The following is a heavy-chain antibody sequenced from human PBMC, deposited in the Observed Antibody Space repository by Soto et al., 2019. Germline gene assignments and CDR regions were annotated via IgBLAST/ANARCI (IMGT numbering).Heavy chain of an antibody. CDR3: ARDPSPYDFWSGSKRPYGLDV. Sequence: GGSLRLSCAASGFTFISYIINWVRQAPGRGLEWVSSISTSSSYKYYADSVKGRFTISRDNAKNSLYLQMNSLRAEDTAVYYCARDPSPYDFWSGSKRPYGLDVWGQGTTVTVSS. J-gene: IGHJ6*02. CDR1: GFTFISYI. D-gene: IGHD3-3*01. V-gene: IGHV3-21*01. CDR2: ISTSSSYK.